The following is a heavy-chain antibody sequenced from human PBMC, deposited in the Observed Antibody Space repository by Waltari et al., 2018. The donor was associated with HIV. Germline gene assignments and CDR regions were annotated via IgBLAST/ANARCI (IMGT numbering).Heavy chain of an antibody. CDR2: VNPNSGNT. CDR3: ARAAYVAGWYYLDY. V-gene: IGHV1-8*01. CDR1: GYTFSSDD. D-gene: IGHD6-19*01. J-gene: IGHJ4*02. Sequence: QVQLVQSGAEVKKPGASVKVSCKASGYTFSSDDMHWVRQATGQWLEWMGWVNPNSGNTDYAQKFQGRVIMTRDTSTNTAYMELSGLRSEDTAVYYCARAAYVAGWYYLDYWGQGTLVTVSS.